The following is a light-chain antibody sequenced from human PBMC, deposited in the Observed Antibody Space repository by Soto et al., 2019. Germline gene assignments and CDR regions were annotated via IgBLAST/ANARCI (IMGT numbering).Light chain of an antibody. Sequence: QSVLTQPASVSGSPGQSITISCTGSSSDVGGYNYVSWYQQHPGKAPKLIIYDVSKRPSGVPDRFSGSKSGNTASLTISGLQAEDEADYYCCSYAGSYTLVFGGGTKVTVL. V-gene: IGLV2-11*01. CDR2: DVS. CDR3: CSYAGSYTLV. CDR1: SSDVGGYNY. J-gene: IGLJ3*02.